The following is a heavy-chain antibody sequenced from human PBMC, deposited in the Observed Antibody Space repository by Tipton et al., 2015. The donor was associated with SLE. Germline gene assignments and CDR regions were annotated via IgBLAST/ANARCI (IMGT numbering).Heavy chain of an antibody. D-gene: IGHD4-17*01. CDR1: GGSISSYY. J-gene: IGHJ4*02. V-gene: IGHV4-59*01. Sequence: TLSLTCTVSGGSISSYYWSWIRQPPGKGLEWIGYIYYSGSTNYNPSLKSRVTISVDTSKNQFSLKLSSVTAADTAVYYCARVRNDYGRYYFDYWGQGTLVTVSS. CDR2: IYYSGST. CDR3: ARVRNDYGRYYFDY.